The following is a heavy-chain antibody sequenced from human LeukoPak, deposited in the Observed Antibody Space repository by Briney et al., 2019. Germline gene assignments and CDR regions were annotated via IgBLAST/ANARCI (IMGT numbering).Heavy chain of an antibody. Sequence: PGGSLRLSCAASGFTFSSYAMSWVRQAPGKGLEWVSAISGSGGSTYYADSVKGRFTISRDNSKNTLYLQMNSLRAEDTAVYYCAKQALSDYVWGSYRDFDYWGQGTLVTVSS. D-gene: IGHD3-16*02. CDR3: AKQALSDYVWGSYRDFDY. CDR1: GFTFSSYA. CDR2: ISGSGGST. V-gene: IGHV3-23*01. J-gene: IGHJ4*02.